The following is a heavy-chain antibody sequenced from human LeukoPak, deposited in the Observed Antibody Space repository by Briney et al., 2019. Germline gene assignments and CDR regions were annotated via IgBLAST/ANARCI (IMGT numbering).Heavy chain of an antibody. J-gene: IGHJ4*02. Sequence: GGSLRLFCATSGFTFSSFAMTWVRQAPGKGLEWGSAISGSGGSTYYADSVEGRFTISRDNSKNTLYLQMSSLRAEDTAVYYCAKRTSGFCSSTSCYGHDFWGQGTLVTVSS. CDR1: GFTFSSFA. V-gene: IGHV3-23*01. CDR3: AKRTSGFCSSTSCYGHDF. D-gene: IGHD2-2*03. CDR2: ISGSGGST.